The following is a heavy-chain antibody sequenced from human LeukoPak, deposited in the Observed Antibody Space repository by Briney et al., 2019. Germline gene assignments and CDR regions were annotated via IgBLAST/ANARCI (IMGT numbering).Heavy chain of an antibody. CDR2: IYYSGST. Sequence: PSQTLSLTCTVSGGSISSYYWSWIRQPPGKGLEWVGYIYYSGSTKYNPSLKSRVTISVDTSKNQFSLKLSSVTAADTAVYYCALRSYDFWSGYSDAFDIWGQGTMVTVSS. CDR1: GGSISSYY. D-gene: IGHD3-3*01. V-gene: IGHV4-59*01. J-gene: IGHJ3*02. CDR3: ALRSYDFWSGYSDAFDI.